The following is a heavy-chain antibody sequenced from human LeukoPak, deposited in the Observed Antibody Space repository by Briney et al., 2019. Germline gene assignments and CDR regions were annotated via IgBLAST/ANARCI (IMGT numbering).Heavy chain of an antibody. CDR2: IRSKAYGGTT. Sequence: GGSLRLFCTASGFTFGDYAMSWVRQAPGKGLEWVGFIRSKAYGGTTEYAASVKGRFTISRDDSKSIAYLQMNSLKTEDTAVYYCTRDRPQDYYDSSGYYYPPLFDYWGQGTLVTVSS. D-gene: IGHD3-22*01. J-gene: IGHJ4*02. V-gene: IGHV3-49*04. CDR1: GFTFGDYA. CDR3: TRDRPQDYYDSSGYYYPPLFDY.